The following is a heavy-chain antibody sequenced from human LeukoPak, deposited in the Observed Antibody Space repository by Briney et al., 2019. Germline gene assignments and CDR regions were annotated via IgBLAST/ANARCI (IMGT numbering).Heavy chain of an antibody. CDR3: AREVAVAGTKGFDY. CDR2: INPNSGGT. J-gene: IGHJ4*02. CDR1: GYTFTGYN. V-gene: IGHV1-2*02. D-gene: IGHD6-19*01. Sequence: ASVKVSCKASGYTFTGYNMHWVRQAPGQGLEWMGWINPNSGGTNYAQKFQGRVTMTRDTSISTAYMELSRLRSEDTAVYYCAREVAVAGTKGFDYWGQGTLVTVSS.